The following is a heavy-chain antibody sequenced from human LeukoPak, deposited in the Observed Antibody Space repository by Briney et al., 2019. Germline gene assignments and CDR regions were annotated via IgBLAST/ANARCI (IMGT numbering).Heavy chain of an antibody. CDR2: ISYDGSNK. D-gene: IGHD3-16*02. V-gene: IGHV3-30*18. J-gene: IGHJ4*02. CDR3: AKDYDYVWGTYRFLK. CDR1: GFTFSSYG. Sequence: GGSLRLSCAASGFTFSSYGMHWVRQAPGKGLEWVAVISYDGSNKYFADSVKGRFTISRDNSKNTLYLQMNSLRAEDTAVYYCAKDYDYVWGTYRFLKWGQGILVTVSS.